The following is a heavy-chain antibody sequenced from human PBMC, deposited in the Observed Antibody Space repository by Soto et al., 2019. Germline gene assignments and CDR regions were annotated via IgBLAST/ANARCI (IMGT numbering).Heavy chain of an antibody. CDR3: ARYRGRYSGSYYDAFDI. CDR2: ISSSSSTI. V-gene: IGHV3-48*02. CDR1: GFTFSSYS. Sequence: GGSLRLSCAASGFTFSSYSMNWVRQAPGKGLEWVSYISSSSSTIYYADSVKGRFTISRDNAKNSLYLQMNSLRDEDTAVYYCARYRGRYSGSYYDAFDIWGQGTMVTVSS. J-gene: IGHJ3*02. D-gene: IGHD1-26*01.